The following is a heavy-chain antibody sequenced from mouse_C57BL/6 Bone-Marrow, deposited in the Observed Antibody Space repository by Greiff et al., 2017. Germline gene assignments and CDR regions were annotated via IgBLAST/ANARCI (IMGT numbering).Heavy chain of an antibody. CDR1: GFTFSDYY. Sequence: EVKLVESGGGLVQPGGSLKLSCAASGFTFSDYYMYWVRQTPEQRLEWVAYISNGGGSTYYPDTVKGRFTISRDTAKNTLYLQMSRLKSEDTAMYYCARQDYAAYWGQGTLVTVSA. V-gene: IGHV5-12*01. D-gene: IGHD2-4*01. CDR2: ISNGGGST. CDR3: ARQDYAAY. J-gene: IGHJ3*01.